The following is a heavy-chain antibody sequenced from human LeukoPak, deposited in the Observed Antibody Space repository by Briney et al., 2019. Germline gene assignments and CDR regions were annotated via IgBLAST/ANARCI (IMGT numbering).Heavy chain of an antibody. J-gene: IGHJ4*02. Sequence: GGSLRLSCAASGFTFSGFSMSWVRQSPTKGLEWVANIKQDGSERYYVDSVKGRFTISRDNSKNTLYLQMNSLRAEDTAVYYCAREPRYDYVWGSYRYPLDYWGQGTLVTVSS. V-gene: IGHV3-7*01. CDR2: IKQDGSER. CDR3: AREPRYDYVWGSYRYPLDY. D-gene: IGHD3-16*02. CDR1: GFTFSGFS.